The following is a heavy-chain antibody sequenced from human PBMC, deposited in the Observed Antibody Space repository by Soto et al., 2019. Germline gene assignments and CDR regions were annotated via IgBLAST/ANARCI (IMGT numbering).Heavy chain of an antibody. CDR2: INAGNGNT. CDR3: ARAVTGKWLVPVTDY. J-gene: IGHJ4*02. V-gene: IGHV1-3*01. D-gene: IGHD6-19*01. CDR1: GYTFTSYA. Sequence: ASVKVSCKASGYTFTSYAMHWVRQAPGQRLEWMGWINAGNGNTKYSQKFQGRVTMTRDTSTSTVYMELSSLRSEDTAVYYCARAVTGKWLVPVTDYWGQGTLVTVSS.